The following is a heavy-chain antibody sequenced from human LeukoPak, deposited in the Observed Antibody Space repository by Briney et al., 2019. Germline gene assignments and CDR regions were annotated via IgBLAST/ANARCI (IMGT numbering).Heavy chain of an antibody. D-gene: IGHD6-13*01. CDR2: IIPIFGTA. CDR1: GGTFSSYA. J-gene: IGHJ4*02. V-gene: IGHV1-69*06. CDR3: ATAAAAADLDY. Sequence: SVKVSCKASGGTFSSYAISWVRQAPGQGLEWMGGIIPIFGTANYAQKFQGRVTMTEDTSTDTAYMELSSLRSEDTAVYYCATAAAAADLDYWGQGTLVTVSS.